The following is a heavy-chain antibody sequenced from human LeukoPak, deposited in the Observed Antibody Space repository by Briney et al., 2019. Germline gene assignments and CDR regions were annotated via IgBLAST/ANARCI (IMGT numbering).Heavy chain of an antibody. V-gene: IGHV4-61*08. Sequence: PSETLSLTCTVSGDSVSSGGYHWSWIRQPPGKGLEWIGQIVNSGSANYNPSLKSRVTISLDTSKNQFSLQVRSVPIADTAVYYCARYPAGSGRSDRWGQGTLVTVSS. CDR1: GDSVSSGGYH. CDR3: ARYPAGSGRSDR. J-gene: IGHJ5*02. D-gene: IGHD3-10*01. CDR2: IVNSGSA.